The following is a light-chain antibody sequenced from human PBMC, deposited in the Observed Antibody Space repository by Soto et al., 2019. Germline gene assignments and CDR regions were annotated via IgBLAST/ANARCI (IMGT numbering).Light chain of an antibody. CDR2: DVS. V-gene: IGLV2-14*03. CDR1: SSDVGDYNY. Sequence: QSVLTQPASVSGSPGQSITISCIGTSSDVGDYNYVSWYQRQPGKPPQLIIFDVSTRPSGVSDRFSGPKSGNTASLTISGLQADDEADYFCTSYSTSTIPYVFGSGTKVTVL. J-gene: IGLJ1*01. CDR3: TSYSTSTIPYV.